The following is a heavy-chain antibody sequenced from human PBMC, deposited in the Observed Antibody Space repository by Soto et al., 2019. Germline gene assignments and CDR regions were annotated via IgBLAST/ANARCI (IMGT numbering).Heavy chain of an antibody. V-gene: IGHV3-72*01. CDR3: TRVRISADNSGRPFQI. J-gene: IGHJ3*02. Sequence: EVQLVESGGGLVQPGGSLRLSCAASGFTFSDHYMDWVRQAPGKGLEWVGCIRNKANSYSTQYAASVKGRFTISQDNSNTSVSLQMNSLKPEDTGVYYCTRVRISADNSGRPFQIWGQGTEVIVSS. CDR2: IRNKANSYST. CDR1: GFTFSDHY. D-gene: IGHD6-25*01.